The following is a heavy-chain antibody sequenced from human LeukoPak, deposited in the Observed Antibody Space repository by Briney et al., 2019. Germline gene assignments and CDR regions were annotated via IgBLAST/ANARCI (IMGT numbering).Heavy chain of an antibody. J-gene: IGHJ6*02. Sequence: GGSLRLSCAVSGFTVSSNYMSWVRQAPGKGLEWVSVLYNGGNTYYADSVKGRFTVSRDNSKNTLYLQMNSLRAEDTAVYYCARDQGHGSGSYYNVLADGMDVWGQGTTVTVSS. CDR1: GFTVSSNY. CDR2: LYNGGNT. V-gene: IGHV3-53*01. CDR3: ARDQGHGSGSYYNVLADGMDV. D-gene: IGHD3-10*01.